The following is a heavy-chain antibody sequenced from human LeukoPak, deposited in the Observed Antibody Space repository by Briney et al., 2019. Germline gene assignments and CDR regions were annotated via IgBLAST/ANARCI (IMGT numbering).Heavy chain of an antibody. CDR2: IYYSGST. Sequence: PSETLFLTCTVSGGSISSSSYYWGWIRQPPGKGLEWIGSIYYSGSTYYNPSLKSRVTISVDTSKNQFPLKLSSVTAADTAVYYCARHSQNDSSFDYWGQGTLVTVSS. CDR3: ARHSQNDSSFDY. V-gene: IGHV4-39*01. D-gene: IGHD2-21*02. J-gene: IGHJ4*02. CDR1: GGSISSSSYY.